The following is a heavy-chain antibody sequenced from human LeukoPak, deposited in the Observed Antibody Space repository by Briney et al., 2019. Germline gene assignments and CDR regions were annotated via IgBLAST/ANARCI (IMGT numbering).Heavy chain of an antibody. V-gene: IGHV1-46*01. J-gene: IGHJ5*02. Sequence: ASVKVSCKASGYTFTSYYMHWVRQAPGLGLEWMGIINPSGGSTSYAQKFQGRVTMTRDTSTSTVYMELSSLRSEDTAVYYCAREGRITMVLDPWGQGTLVTVSS. D-gene: IGHD3-10*01. CDR1: GYTFTSYY. CDR2: INPSGGST. CDR3: AREGRITMVLDP.